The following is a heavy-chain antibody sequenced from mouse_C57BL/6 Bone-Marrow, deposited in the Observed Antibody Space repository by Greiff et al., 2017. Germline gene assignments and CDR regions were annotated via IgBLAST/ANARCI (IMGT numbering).Heavy chain of an antibody. V-gene: IGHV1-50*01. D-gene: IGHD2-2*01. CDR3: ARRVTTRYYYAMDY. CDR2: IDPSDSYT. Sequence: VQLQQPGAELVKPGASVKLSCKASGYTFTSYWMQWVKQRPGQGLEWIGEIDPSDSYTNYNQKFKGKATLTVDTSSSTAYMQLSSLISEDSAVYYCARRVTTRYYYAMDYWGQGTSVTVSS. CDR1: GYTFTSYW. J-gene: IGHJ4*01.